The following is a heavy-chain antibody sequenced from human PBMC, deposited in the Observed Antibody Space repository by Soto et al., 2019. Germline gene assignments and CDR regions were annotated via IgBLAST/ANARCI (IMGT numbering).Heavy chain of an antibody. D-gene: IGHD2-2*01. CDR1: GGTFSSYT. CDR2: IIPILGIA. V-gene: IGHV1-69*02. CDR3: ARFCGSTSCYAMLAAFDI. J-gene: IGHJ3*02. Sequence: VASVKVSCKASGGTFSSYTISWVRQAPGQGLEWMGRIIPILGIANYAQKFQGRVTITADESTSTAYMELSSLRSEDTAVYYCARFCGSTSCYAMLAAFDIWGQGTMVAVSS.